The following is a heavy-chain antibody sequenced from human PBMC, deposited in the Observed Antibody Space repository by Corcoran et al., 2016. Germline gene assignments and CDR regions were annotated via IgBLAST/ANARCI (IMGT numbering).Heavy chain of an antibody. CDR3: ASSVALGGRYGSGTCD. CDR1: GGTFSSYA. CDR2: IIPIFGTE. V-gene: IGHV1-69*01. D-gene: IGHD3-10*01. Sequence: QVQLVQSGAEVKKPGSSVKVSCKASGGTFSSYAISWVRQAPGQGLEWMGGIIPIFGTENFAQKFQGRVTITADESTSTAYMERSSLRSEDTAVYYCASSVALGGRYGSGTCDWGQGTLVTVSS. J-gene: IGHJ4*02.